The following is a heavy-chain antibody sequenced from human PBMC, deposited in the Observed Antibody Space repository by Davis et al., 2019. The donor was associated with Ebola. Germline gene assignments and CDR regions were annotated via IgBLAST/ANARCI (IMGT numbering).Heavy chain of an antibody. CDR2: MNPNSGNT. CDR1: GYTFTGYY. Sequence: ASVKVSCKASGYTFTGYYIHWVRQATGQGLEWMGWMNPNSGNTGYAQEFQGRVTITRDTSISTAYMELSSLRSDDTAVYYCARARGGTEYDAFDIWGQGTMVIVSS. V-gene: IGHV1-8*03. J-gene: IGHJ3*02. CDR3: ARARGGTEYDAFDI. D-gene: IGHD2-8*02.